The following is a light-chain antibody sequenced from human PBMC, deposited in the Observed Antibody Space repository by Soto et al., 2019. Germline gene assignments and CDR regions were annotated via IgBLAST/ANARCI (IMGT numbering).Light chain of an antibody. V-gene: IGKV3-11*01. Sequence: IVLTQSPGTLSLSSGERATLSCRASQSVSSKLAWYQQKPGQAPRLLIYDTSTRATGIPARFSGSGSGTDFTLTISSLEPEDFAVYYCQQRSNWPITFGQGTRLEIK. CDR1: QSVSSK. J-gene: IGKJ5*01. CDR3: QQRSNWPIT. CDR2: DTS.